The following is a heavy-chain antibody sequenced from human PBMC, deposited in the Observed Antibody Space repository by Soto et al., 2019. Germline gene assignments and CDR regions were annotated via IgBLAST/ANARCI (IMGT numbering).Heavy chain of an antibody. D-gene: IGHD3-9*01. CDR2: IYSSGTT. CDR3: ARGAPYYDFLTGYKYYFDY. Sequence: SETLSLTCTVSGGSISPYYWSWIRQHPGKGLEWIGNIYSSGTTYYNPSLKSRVTISLDTSKNQFSLNLISVTAADTAVYYCARGAPYYDFLTGYKYYFDYWGQGTLVTVSS. V-gene: IGHV4-31*03. J-gene: IGHJ4*02. CDR1: GGSISPYY.